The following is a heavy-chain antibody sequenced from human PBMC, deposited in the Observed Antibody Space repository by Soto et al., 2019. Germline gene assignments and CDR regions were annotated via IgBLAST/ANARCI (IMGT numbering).Heavy chain of an antibody. Sequence: QVQLVESGGGVVQPGRSLRLSCAASGFTFSSYGMHWVRQAPGKGLEWVAVISYDGSNKYYADSVKGRFTISRDNSKNTLYLQTTSLRAEDTAVYYCAKDKRAVVVTAPFDYWGQGTLVTVSS. V-gene: IGHV3-30*18. CDR3: AKDKRAVVVTAPFDY. D-gene: IGHD2-21*02. J-gene: IGHJ4*02. CDR2: ISYDGSNK. CDR1: GFTFSSYG.